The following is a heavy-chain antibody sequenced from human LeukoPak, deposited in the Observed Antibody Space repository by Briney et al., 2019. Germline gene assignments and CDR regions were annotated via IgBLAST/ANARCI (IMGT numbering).Heavy chain of an antibody. CDR2: IYYSGST. CDR1: GGSFSGYY. J-gene: IGHJ4*02. D-gene: IGHD4-17*01. CDR3: ARGSTVTVFRY. V-gene: IGHV4-59*01. Sequence: SGTLSLTCAVYGGSFSGYYWSWIRQPPGKGLEWIGYIYYSGSTNYNPSLKSRVTISVDTSKNQFSLKLSSVTAADTAVYYCARGSTVTVFRYWGQGTLVTVSS.